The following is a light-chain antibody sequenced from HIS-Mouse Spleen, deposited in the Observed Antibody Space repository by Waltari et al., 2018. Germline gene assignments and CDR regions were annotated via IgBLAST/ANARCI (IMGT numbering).Light chain of an antibody. Sequence: QSALTQPASVSGSPGQSITISCTGTSSDVGSYNLVSRYQQHPGKAPKLMIYEGSKRPSGVSNRFSGSKSGNTASLTISGLQAEDEADYYCCSYAGSSTYWVFGGGTKLTVL. J-gene: IGLJ3*02. CDR1: SSDVGSYNL. V-gene: IGLV2-23*01. CDR3: CSYAGSSTYWV. CDR2: EGS.